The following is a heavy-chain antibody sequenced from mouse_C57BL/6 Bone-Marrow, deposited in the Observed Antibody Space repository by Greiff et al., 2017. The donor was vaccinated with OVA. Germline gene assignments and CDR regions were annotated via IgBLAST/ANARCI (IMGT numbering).Heavy chain of an antibody. J-gene: IGHJ3*01. V-gene: IGHV1-42*01. CDR3: ARSYSAWFAY. CDR2: INPSTGGT. Sequence: LKESGPELVKPGASVKISCKASGYSFTGYYMNWVKQSPEKSLEWIGEINPSTGGTTYNQKFKAKATLTVDKSSSTAYMQLKSLTSEDSAVYYCARSYSAWFAYWGQGTLVTVSA. CDR1: GYSFTGYY. D-gene: IGHD2-10*01.